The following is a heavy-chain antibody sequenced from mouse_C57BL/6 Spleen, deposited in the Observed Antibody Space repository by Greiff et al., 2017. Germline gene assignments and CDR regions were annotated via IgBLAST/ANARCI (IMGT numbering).Heavy chain of an antibody. J-gene: IGHJ3*01. CDR2: IDPSDSYT. CDR3: ARGTYGTPFAY. Sequence: QVQLQQPGAELVMPGASVKLSCKASGYTFTSYWMHWVKQRPGQGLEWIGEIDPSDSYTNYNQKFKGKSTLTVDKSSSTAYMQLSSLTSEDSAVYYCARGTYGTPFAYWGQGTLVTVSA. D-gene: IGHD1-1*01. V-gene: IGHV1-69*01. CDR1: GYTFTSYW.